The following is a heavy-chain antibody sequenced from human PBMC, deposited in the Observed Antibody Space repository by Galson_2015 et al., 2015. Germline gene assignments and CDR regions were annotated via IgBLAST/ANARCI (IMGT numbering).Heavy chain of an antibody. CDR2: AYYRYKGYN. CDR1: GDSVSSYSAA. J-gene: IGHJ6*02. V-gene: IGHV6-1*01. CDR3: AREFYGMDV. Sequence: CAISGDSVSSYSAAWNWITQARSRGREGLGRAYYRYKGYNDYAVSVKSRIAINPDTSKNQFSLLLNTVTPEDTAVYYCAREFYGMDVWGQGTTVTVSS.